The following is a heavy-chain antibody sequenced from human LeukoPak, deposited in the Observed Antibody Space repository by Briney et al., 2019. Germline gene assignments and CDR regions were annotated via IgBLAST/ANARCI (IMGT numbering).Heavy chain of an antibody. J-gene: IGHJ3*02. CDR1: GFIFSSYG. CDR2: ISGSGGST. Sequence: GGSLRLSCAASGFIFSSYGMSWVRQAPGKGLEWVSAISGSGGSTYYADSVKGRFTISRDNSKNTLYLQMNSLRAEDTAVYYCTTRDGYNLVYAFDIWGQGTMVTVSS. V-gene: IGHV3-23*01. D-gene: IGHD5-24*01. CDR3: TTRDGYNLVYAFDI.